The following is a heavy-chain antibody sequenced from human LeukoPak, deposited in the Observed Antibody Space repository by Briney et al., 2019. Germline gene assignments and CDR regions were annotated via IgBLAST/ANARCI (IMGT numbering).Heavy chain of an antibody. Sequence: SETLSLTCTASGGSISGYYWNWIRQPAGKELEWIGRIYTSGTTHDNPSLRSRVTMSVDTSNNQVSLKLASVTAADTAVYYCARQDSKVGAYTGPYYFDYWGQGILVTVSS. CDR2: IYTSGTT. J-gene: IGHJ4*02. D-gene: IGHD1-26*01. CDR1: GGSISGYY. V-gene: IGHV4-4*07. CDR3: ARQDSKVGAYTGPYYFDY.